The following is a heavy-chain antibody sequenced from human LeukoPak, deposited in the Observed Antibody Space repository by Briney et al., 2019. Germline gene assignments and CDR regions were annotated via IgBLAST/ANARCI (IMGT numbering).Heavy chain of an antibody. J-gene: IGHJ6*03. CDR3: ARANYDFWSGYRQYYYYYYYMDV. V-gene: IGHV4-34*01. Sequence: SETLSLTCAVYGGSFSGYYWSWIRQPPGKGLEWIGEINHSGSTNYNPSLKSRVTISVDTSKNQFSLKLSSVTAADTAVYYCARANYDFWSGYRQYYYYYYYMDVWGKGTTVTVSS. CDR1: GGSFSGYY. CDR2: INHSGST. D-gene: IGHD3-3*01.